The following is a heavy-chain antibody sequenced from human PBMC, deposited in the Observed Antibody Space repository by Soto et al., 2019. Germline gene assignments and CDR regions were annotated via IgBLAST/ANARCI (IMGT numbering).Heavy chain of an antibody. V-gene: IGHV4-34*01. CDR3: ARGGIVVVKGRNWFDP. J-gene: IGHJ5*02. CDR2: INHSGST. Sequence: QVQLQQWGAGLLKPSETLSLTCAVYGGSFSGYYWSWIRQPPGKGLEWIGEINHSGSTNYNPSHKTRVTISVDTSKNQFSLKLSSVTAADTAVYYCARGGIVVVKGRNWFDPWGQGTLVTVSS. D-gene: IGHD3-22*01. CDR1: GGSFSGYY.